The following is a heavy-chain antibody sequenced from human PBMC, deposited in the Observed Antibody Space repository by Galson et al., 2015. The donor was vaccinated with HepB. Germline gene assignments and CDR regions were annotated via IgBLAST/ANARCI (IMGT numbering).Heavy chain of an antibody. V-gene: IGHV3-21*01. D-gene: IGHD3-3*01. CDR1: GFIFSSYS. CDR3: SRPSYDFWSAHYGY. Sequence: SLRLSCAASGFIFSSYSMNWVRQAPGKGLEWVSSITSSSSYKYYADSGKGRFTISRDNAKNSLYLQMNSLRAEDTAVYYCSRPSYDFWSAHYGYWGQGTLVTVPS. J-gene: IGHJ4*02. CDR2: ITSSSSYK.